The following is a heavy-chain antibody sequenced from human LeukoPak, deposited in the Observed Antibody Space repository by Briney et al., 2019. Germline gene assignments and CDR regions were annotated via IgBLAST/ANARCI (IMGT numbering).Heavy chain of an antibody. CDR2: IIPIFGTA. D-gene: IGHD6-19*01. Sequence: GASVKVSCKASGGTFSSYAISWVRQAPGQGLEWMGGIIPIFGTANYAQKFQGRVTITADESTSTAYMELSSLRSEDTAVYYCAREQWLVASDYYYGMDVWGQGTTVTVSS. J-gene: IGHJ6*02. CDR1: GGTFSSYA. V-gene: IGHV1-69*13. CDR3: AREQWLVASDYYYGMDV.